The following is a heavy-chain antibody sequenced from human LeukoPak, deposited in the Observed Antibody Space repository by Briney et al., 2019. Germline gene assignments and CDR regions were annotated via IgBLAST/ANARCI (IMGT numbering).Heavy chain of an antibody. Sequence: GSLRLSCAASGFTFSSYSMNWVRQAPGKGLEWVSSISSSSSYIYYADSVKGRFTISRDNAKNSLYLQMNSLRAEDTAVYYCARDWDGYNYYFDYWGQGTLVTVSS. D-gene: IGHD5-24*01. V-gene: IGHV3-21*01. CDR2: ISSSSSYI. CDR3: ARDWDGYNYYFDY. J-gene: IGHJ4*02. CDR1: GFTFSSYS.